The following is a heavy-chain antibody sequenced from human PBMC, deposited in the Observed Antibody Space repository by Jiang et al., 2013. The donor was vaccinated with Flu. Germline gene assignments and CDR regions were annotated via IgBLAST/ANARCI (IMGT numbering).Heavy chain of an antibody. D-gene: IGHD6-19*01. V-gene: IGHV5-51*01. CDR1: GYSFTSYW. CDR3: ARLVAVASWAFDI. J-gene: IGHJ3*02. CDR2: IYPGDSDT. Sequence: EVKKPGSLLKISCKGSGYSFTSYWIGWVRQMPGKGLEWMGIIYPGDSDTRYSPSFQGQVTISADKSISTAYLQWSSLKASDTAMYYCARLVAVASWAFDIWGQGTMVTVSS.